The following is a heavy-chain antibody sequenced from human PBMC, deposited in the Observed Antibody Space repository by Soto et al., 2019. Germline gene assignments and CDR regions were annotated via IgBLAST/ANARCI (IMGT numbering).Heavy chain of an antibody. Sequence: QVQLQESGPGLVKPSGTLSLTCAVSGGSISSSNWWRWVRQPPGKGLEWIGEIYHSGSTNYNPSLKSRVTISVDKSKNQFSLKLSSVTAADTAVYYCARDLGYCSSTSCYLYYYYGMDVWGQGTTVTVSS. J-gene: IGHJ6*02. CDR2: IYHSGST. D-gene: IGHD2-2*01. CDR3: ARDLGYCSSTSCYLYYYYGMDV. V-gene: IGHV4-4*02. CDR1: GGSISSSNW.